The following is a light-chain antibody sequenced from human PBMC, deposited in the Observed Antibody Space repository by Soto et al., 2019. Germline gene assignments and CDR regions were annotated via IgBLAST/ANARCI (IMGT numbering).Light chain of an antibody. J-gene: IGKJ3*01. CDR1: QSVSYNC. Sequence: EIVLTQSPGTLSFSPGERATLTCRASQSVSYNCLAWYQQKPGQSPRLLIYGVSSRATGIPDRFSGSGSGTDFTLTISRLEPEDFALYYCEQYGDSPSTFGPGTKGDLK. V-gene: IGKV3-20*01. CDR2: GVS. CDR3: EQYGDSPST.